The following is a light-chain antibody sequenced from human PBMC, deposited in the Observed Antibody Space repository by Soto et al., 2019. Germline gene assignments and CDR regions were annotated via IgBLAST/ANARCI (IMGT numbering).Light chain of an antibody. J-gene: IGKJ1*01. CDR1: QSVSSN. CDR3: QQDYNLPRWT. V-gene: IGKV3-15*01. CDR2: GAS. Sequence: EIVMTQSPATLSVSPGERATLSCRASQSVSSNLAWYQQKPGQAPRLLIFGASTRATGIPARFSGSGAGTDFTLTISSLQAEDFAVYYCQQDYNLPRWTFGQGTKVDIK.